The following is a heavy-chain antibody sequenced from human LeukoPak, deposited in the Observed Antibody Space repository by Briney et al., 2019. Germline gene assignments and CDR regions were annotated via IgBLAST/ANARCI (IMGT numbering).Heavy chain of an antibody. V-gene: IGHV4-59*01. CDR3: AAVGYCSGGSCYPDYYGMDV. Sequence: PSETLSLTRTVSGGSISSYYWSWIRQPPGKGLEWIGYIYYSGSTNYNPSLKSRVTISVDTSKNQFSPKLSSVTAADTAVYYCAAVGYCSGGSCYPDYYGMDVWGQGTTVTVSS. D-gene: IGHD2-15*01. J-gene: IGHJ6*02. CDR2: IYYSGST. CDR1: GGSISSYY.